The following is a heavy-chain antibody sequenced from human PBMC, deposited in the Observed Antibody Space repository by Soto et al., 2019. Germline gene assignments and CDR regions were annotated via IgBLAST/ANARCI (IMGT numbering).Heavy chain of an antibody. V-gene: IGHV1-18*01. Sequence: QVQLVQSGTEVKKPGASVKVSCKASGYTFNSYGISWVRQAPGQGLVWMGWINPYKGNTNYAQNLQGRLTMTTDTSTRPAYMELRSLRSDDTALYYCARGRGSFHDAFDIWGQGTMVTVSS. CDR1: GYTFNSYG. J-gene: IGHJ3*02. CDR3: ARGRGSFHDAFDI. CDR2: INPYKGNT.